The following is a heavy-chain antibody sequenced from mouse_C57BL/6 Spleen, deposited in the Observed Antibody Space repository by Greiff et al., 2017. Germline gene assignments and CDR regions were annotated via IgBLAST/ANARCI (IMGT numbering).Heavy chain of an antibody. J-gene: IGHJ3*01. Sequence: EVQVVESGGGLVKPGGSLKLSCAASGFTFSSYTMSWVRQTPEKRLEWVATISGGGGNTYYPDSVKGRFTISRDNAKNTLYLQMSSLRSEDTALYYCATLTLAYWGQGTLVTVSA. CDR1: GFTFSSYT. CDR2: ISGGGGNT. D-gene: IGHD1-2*01. CDR3: ATLTLAY. V-gene: IGHV5-9*01.